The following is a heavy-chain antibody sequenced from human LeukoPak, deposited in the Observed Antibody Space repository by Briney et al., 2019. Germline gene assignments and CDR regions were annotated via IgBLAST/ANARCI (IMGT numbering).Heavy chain of an antibody. V-gene: IGHV4-39*01. CDR1: GGSISSSSYY. CDR3: ARLLSSTSCYTSP. CDR2: IYYSGST. Sequence: SETLSLTCTVSGGSISSSSYYWGWIRQPPGKGLEWIGSIYYSGSTYYNPSLKSRVTISVDTSKNQFSLKLSSVTAADTAVYYCARLLSSTSCYTSPWGQGTLVTVSS. J-gene: IGHJ5*02. D-gene: IGHD2-2*02.